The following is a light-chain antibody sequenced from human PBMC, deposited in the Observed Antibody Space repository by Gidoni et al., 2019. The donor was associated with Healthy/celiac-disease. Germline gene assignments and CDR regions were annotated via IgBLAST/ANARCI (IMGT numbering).Light chain of an antibody. V-gene: IGKV1-39*01. CDR3: QQSYSTLWT. CDR2: TAS. Sequence: DIQMTQSPSSLSASVGDRVTITCRASRSISSYLNWYQQKPGKAPKLLIYTASSLQSGVPSRFSGSGSGTDFILTISSLQPEDFATYYCQQSYSTLWTFGQXTKVEIK. J-gene: IGKJ1*01. CDR1: RSISSY.